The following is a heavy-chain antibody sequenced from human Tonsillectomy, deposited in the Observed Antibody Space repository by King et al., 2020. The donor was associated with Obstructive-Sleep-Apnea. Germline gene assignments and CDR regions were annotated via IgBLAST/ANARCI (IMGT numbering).Heavy chain of an antibody. Sequence: VQLQESGPGLVKPSETLSLTCTVSGGSITSHHWSWIRQPPGKGLEWIGYIHYSGGADYRPSLKSRVSMSADTSKNHLALKLTSVTVADTAVYYCAREGGGGVDYWGQGILVTVSS. D-gene: IGHD3-16*01. CDR1: GGSITSHH. V-gene: IGHV4-59*11. J-gene: IGHJ4*02. CDR2: IHYSGGA. CDR3: AREGGGGVDY.